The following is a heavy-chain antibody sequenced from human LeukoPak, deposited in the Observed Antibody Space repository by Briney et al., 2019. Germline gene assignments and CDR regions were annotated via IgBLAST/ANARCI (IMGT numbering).Heavy chain of an antibody. CDR3: ARTRYSGSYYWFDP. CDR2: INPNSGGT. J-gene: IGHJ5*02. D-gene: IGHD1-26*01. Sequence: ASVKVSCKASGGTFSSYAISWVRQAPGQGLEWMGWINPNSGGTNYAQKFQGWVTMTRDTSISTAYMELSRLRSDDTAVYYCARTRYSGSYYWFDPWGQGTLVTVSS. CDR1: GGTFSSYA. V-gene: IGHV1-2*04.